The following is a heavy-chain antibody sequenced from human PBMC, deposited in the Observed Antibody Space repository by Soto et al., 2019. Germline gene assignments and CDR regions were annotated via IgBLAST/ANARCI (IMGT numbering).Heavy chain of an antibody. D-gene: IGHD5-12*01. J-gene: IGHJ3*02. V-gene: IGHV1-18*01. CDR2: ISAYNGNT. Sequence: CKASGYTFTSYGISWVRQAPGQGLEWMGWISAYNGNTNYAQKLQGRVTMTTDTSTSTAYMEPRSLRSDDTAVYYCARTSEYSGDAFDIWGQGTMVTVSS. CDR1: GYTFTSYG. CDR3: ARTSEYSGDAFDI.